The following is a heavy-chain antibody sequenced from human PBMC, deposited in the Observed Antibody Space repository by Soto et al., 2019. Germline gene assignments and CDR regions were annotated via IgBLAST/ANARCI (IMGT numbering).Heavy chain of an antibody. J-gene: IGHJ4*02. V-gene: IGHV1-8*01. Sequence: QVQLVPSGAEVKTPVASVTGSCNASGYTCTSYDINWVPQAPGQGLECMGWMNPNSGNTGYAQKFQGRVTMPRNTSRGTAYMELSSLSSEDTAVYYCARGASIAVAGIDYWFQGGLVPVTS. D-gene: IGHD6-19*01. CDR2: MNPNSGNT. CDR3: ARGASIAVAGIDY. CDR1: GYTCTSYD.